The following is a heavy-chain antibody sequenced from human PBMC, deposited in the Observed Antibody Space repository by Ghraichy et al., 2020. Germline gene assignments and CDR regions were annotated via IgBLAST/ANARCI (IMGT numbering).Heavy chain of an antibody. V-gene: IGHV3-23*01. D-gene: IGHD6-19*01. J-gene: IGHJ4*02. Sequence: GGSLRLSCAASGFTFTSNAMAWVRQAPGKGLEWVSSIGTTTGNTFYAESVKGRFTVSADNSKNTLYLHMNSLRAEDTAVYYCSRPHSAGWYPPYYWGQGALVIVSS. CDR2: IGTTTGNT. CDR3: SRPHSAGWYPPYY. CDR1: GFTFTSNA.